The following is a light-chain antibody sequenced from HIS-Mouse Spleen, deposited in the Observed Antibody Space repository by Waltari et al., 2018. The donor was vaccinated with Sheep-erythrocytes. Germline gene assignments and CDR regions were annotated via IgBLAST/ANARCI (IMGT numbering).Light chain of an antibody. CDR1: SSNIGSNY. CDR3: AAWDDSRSGNWV. J-gene: IGLJ3*02. V-gene: IGLV1-47*01. CDR2: RNN. Sequence: QSVLTQPPSASGTPGQRVTISCSGSSSNIGSNYVYWYQQLPGTAPQLPLYRNNQRPPRTPPKRLNLRTKRRPYGVPDRVSGSKSGTSASLAISGLRSEDEADYYWAAWDDSRSGNWVFGGGTKLTVL.